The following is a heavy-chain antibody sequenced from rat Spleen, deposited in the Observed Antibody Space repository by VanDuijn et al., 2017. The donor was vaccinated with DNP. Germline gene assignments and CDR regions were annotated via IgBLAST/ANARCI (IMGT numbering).Heavy chain of an antibody. J-gene: IGHJ2*01. V-gene: IGHV5-31*01. D-gene: IGHD4-3*01. CDR1: GFTFSNYW. CDR2: ISSTADNT. Sequence: EVQLVESGGGPVQPGRSLKLSCVASGFTFSNYWMYWIRQAPGKGLEWVSSISSTADNTYYSDSVKGRFTISRDNAKSSLSLQMDSLRSEDTATYYCTRESSGGFDYWGQGVVVTVSS. CDR3: TRESSGGFDY.